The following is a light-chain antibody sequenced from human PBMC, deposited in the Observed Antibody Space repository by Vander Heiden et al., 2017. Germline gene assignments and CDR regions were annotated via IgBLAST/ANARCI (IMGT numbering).Light chain of an antibody. CDR3: SSYRSNSRV. V-gene: IGLV2-14*01. CDR1: SSDVGGYNY. CDR2: EVS. J-gene: IGLJ3*02. Sequence: QSALTQPASVSGSPGQSITISCTGTSSDVGGYNYVSWYQQHPGTAPKLIIYEVSNRPSGVSNRFSGSKSGNTASLTISGLQAEDDADYYCSSYRSNSRVFGGGTKLTVL.